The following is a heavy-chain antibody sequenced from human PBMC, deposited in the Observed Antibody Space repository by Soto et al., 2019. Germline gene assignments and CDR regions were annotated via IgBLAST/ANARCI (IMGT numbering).Heavy chain of an antibody. CDR2: IYYTGNT. CDR1: GDSIRSSTYY. D-gene: IGHD3-10*01. V-gene: IGHV4-39*01. CDR3: VSNYGSGRPPYFYYGMDV. Sequence: SETRSLTCTVAGDSIRSSTYYWGWVRQPPGKGLEWIGSIYYTGNTYFNPSLKSRVTISVDTSKNQFSLNLNSVTAADTAVYYCVSNYGSGRPPYFYYGMDVWGQGTTVTVSS. J-gene: IGHJ6*02.